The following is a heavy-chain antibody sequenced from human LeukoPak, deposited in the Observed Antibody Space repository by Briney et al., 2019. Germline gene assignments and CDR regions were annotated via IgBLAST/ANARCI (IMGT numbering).Heavy chain of an antibody. D-gene: IGHD4-17*01. Sequence: SETLSLTCTVSGGSISSYYWSWIRQPPGKGLEWIGSIYYSGSTYYNPSLKSRVTISVDTSKNQFSLKLSSVTAADTAVYYCARDKGTTVTWGQGTLVTVSS. J-gene: IGHJ4*02. CDR2: IYYSGST. CDR3: ARDKGTTVT. V-gene: IGHV4-39*07. CDR1: GGSISSYY.